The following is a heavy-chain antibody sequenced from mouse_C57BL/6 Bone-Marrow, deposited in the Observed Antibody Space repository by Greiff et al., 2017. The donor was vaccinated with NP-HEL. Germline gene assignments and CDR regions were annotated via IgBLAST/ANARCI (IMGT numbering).Heavy chain of an antibody. CDR3: ARFTTVVASDFDV. CDR1: GYTFTSYG. Sequence: QVQLKESGAELARPGASVKLSCKASGYTFTSYGISWVKQRTGQGLEWIGEIYPRSGNTYYNEKFKGKATLTADKSSSTAYMELRSLTSEDSAVYFCARFTTVVASDFDVWGTGTTVTVSS. CDR2: IYPRSGNT. D-gene: IGHD1-1*01. J-gene: IGHJ1*03. V-gene: IGHV1-81*01.